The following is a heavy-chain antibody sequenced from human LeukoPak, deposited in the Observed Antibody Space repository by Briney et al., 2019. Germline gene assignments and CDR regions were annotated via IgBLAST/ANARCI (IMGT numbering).Heavy chain of an antibody. D-gene: IGHD4-17*01. CDR3: ASDYGDYGSAFDI. J-gene: IGHJ3*02. V-gene: IGHV3-66*01. CDR1: GFTVSSNY. Sequence: GGSLRLSCAASGFTVSSNYMSWVRQAPGKGLEWVSVIYSGGSTYYADSVKGRFTISRDNSKNTLYLQMNSLRAEDTAVYYCASDYGDYGSAFDIWGQGTMVTVYS. CDR2: IYSGGST.